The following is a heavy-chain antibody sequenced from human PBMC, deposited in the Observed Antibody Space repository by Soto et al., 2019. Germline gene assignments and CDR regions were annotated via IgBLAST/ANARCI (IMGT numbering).Heavy chain of an antibody. Sequence: QVQLVQSGAEVKKPGASVKVSCKASGYNFTSYDINWVRQATGQGLEWMGWMNPNSGNTGYAQKFQGRVTMTRNTSISTAYMELSSLRSEDTAVYYCARGREGLIEYSSSWGFDYWGQGTLVTVSS. V-gene: IGHV1-8*01. J-gene: IGHJ4*02. CDR2: MNPNSGNT. CDR1: GYNFTSYD. D-gene: IGHD6-6*01. CDR3: ARGREGLIEYSSSWGFDY.